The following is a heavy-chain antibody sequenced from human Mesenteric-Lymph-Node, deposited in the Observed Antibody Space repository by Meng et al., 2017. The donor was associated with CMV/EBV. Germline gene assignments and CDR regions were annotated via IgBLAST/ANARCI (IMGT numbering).Heavy chain of an antibody. CDR1: GFSFSTYE. V-gene: IGHV3-21*01. D-gene: IGHD1-26*01. Sequence: GESLKISCATSGFSFSTYEMNWVRQAPGKGLEWVSSISSSSSYIYYADSVKGRFTISRDNAKNSLYLQMNSLRAEDTAVYYCARDRSIVGAIYYFDYWGQGTLVTVSS. CDR3: ARDRSIVGAIYYFDY. CDR2: ISSSSSYI. J-gene: IGHJ4*02.